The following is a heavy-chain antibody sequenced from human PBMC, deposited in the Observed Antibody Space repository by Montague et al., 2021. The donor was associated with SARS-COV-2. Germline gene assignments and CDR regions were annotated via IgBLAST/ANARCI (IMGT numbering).Heavy chain of an antibody. D-gene: IGHD3-3*01. V-gene: IGHV4-39*01. CDR3: ASLPRITIFGVVIHFDY. CDR1: GGSISNSSYY. CDR2: IYYSGST. J-gene: IGHJ4*02. Sequence: SETLSLTCTVSGGSISNSSYYWGWIRQPPGKGLEWIGSIYYSGSTYYXXXLKSRVTISVDTSKNQFSLKLSSVTAADTAVYYCASLPRITIFGVVIHFDYWGQGTLVTVSS.